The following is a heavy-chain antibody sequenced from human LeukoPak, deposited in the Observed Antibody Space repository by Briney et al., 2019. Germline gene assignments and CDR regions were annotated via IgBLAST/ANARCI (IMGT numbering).Heavy chain of an antibody. CDR3: ASATFYDYWSGYSARFDH. D-gene: IGHD3-3*01. Sequence: SETLSLTCDVSGDSTSSTSYAWSWIRQPPGKALEWIGYIYHKGRTNIDIGRTFYNPSLESRVTISLDRSKNQVSLRLTSMTAADMALYFCASATFYDYWSGYSARFDHWSQGSLVTVSS. V-gene: IGHV4-30-2*01. CDR2: IYHKGRTNIDIGRT. CDR1: GDSTSSTSYA. J-gene: IGHJ4*02.